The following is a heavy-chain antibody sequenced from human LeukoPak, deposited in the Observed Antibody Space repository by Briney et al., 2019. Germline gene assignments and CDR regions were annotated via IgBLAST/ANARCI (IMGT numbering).Heavy chain of an antibody. D-gene: IGHD3-9*01. Sequence: GGSLRLSCAASGFTVSSNYMSWVRQAPGKGLEWVSVIYSDGSTYYADSVKGRFTISRDNSKNTLYLQMNSLSADDTAVYYCARISWNYDFLTGYPPPGFDPWGQGTLVTVSS. CDR1: GFTVSSNY. J-gene: IGHJ5*02. CDR3: ARISWNYDFLTGYPPPGFDP. V-gene: IGHV3-53*01. CDR2: IYSDGST.